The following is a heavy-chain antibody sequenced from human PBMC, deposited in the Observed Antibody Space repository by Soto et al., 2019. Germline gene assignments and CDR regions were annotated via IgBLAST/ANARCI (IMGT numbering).Heavy chain of an antibody. CDR2: INPNSGGT. Sequence: QVPLVQSGAEVKKPGASVKVSCKASGYTFTGYYMHWVRQAPGQGREWMGWINPNSGGTNYAQKFQGRVTMTRDTSISTAYMELSRLRSDDTAVYYCATLQAQGDYYYYGMDVWGQGTTVTVSS. CDR1: GYTFTGYY. CDR3: ATLQAQGDYYYYGMDV. J-gene: IGHJ6*02. D-gene: IGHD3-16*01. V-gene: IGHV1-2*02.